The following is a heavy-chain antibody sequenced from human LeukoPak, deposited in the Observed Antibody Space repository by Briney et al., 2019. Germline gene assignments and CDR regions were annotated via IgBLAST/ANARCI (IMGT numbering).Heavy chain of an antibody. Sequence: ASVKVSCKASGGTFSSYAISWVRQAPGQGLEWMGGIIPIFGTANYAQKFQGRVTITADESTSTAYMELSSLRSEDTAVYYCARDLGYYYDSSGYPDDAFDIWGQGTMVTVSS. CDR1: GGTFSSYA. CDR2: IIPIFGTA. D-gene: IGHD3-22*01. V-gene: IGHV1-69*13. J-gene: IGHJ3*02. CDR3: ARDLGYYYDSSGYPDDAFDI.